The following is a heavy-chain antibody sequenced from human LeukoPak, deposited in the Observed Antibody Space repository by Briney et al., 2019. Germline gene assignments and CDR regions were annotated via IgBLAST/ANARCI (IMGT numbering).Heavy chain of an antibody. D-gene: IGHD6-19*01. CDR2: IYSSGST. CDR1: VGSISGYY. J-gene: IGHJ4*02. V-gene: IGHV4-4*09. Sequence: SETVSLTCTVSVGSISGYYWSWIRQPPGKGVEWVGYIYSSGSTTYNSSLKRRVTISVDTSKNQFSLKLSSVTAADTAVYYCARRAVAENYFDYWGQGTLVTVSS. CDR3: ARRAVAENYFDY.